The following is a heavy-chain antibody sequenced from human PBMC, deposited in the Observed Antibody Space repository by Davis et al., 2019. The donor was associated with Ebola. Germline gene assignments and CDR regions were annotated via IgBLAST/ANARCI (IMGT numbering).Heavy chain of an antibody. CDR2: ISSSSSYI. CDR1: GFTFSSYS. CDR3: ARGGYYDFWSAVMVNWFDP. V-gene: IGHV3-21*01. J-gene: IGHJ5*02. D-gene: IGHD3-3*01. Sequence: PGGSLRLSCAASGFTFSSYSMNWVRQAPGKGLEWVSSISSSSSYIYYADSVKGRFTISRDNAKNSLYLQMNSLRAEDTAVYYCARGGYYDFWSAVMVNWFDPWGQGTLVTVSS.